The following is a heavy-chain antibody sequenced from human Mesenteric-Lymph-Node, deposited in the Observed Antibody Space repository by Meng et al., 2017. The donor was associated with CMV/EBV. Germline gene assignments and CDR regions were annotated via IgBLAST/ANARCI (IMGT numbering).Heavy chain of an antibody. CDR1: GLSFKNYW. J-gene: IGHJ4*02. CDR2: IYSHDPDT. Sequence: GESLKISCVASGLSFKNYWMTWVRQAPGKGLEWVSVIYSHDPDTYYADSVKGRFTISRDNSKNTLYLQMNSLRAEDTAVYYCARGEYMATITWVDYWGQGTLVTVSS. V-gene: IGHV3-23*03. D-gene: IGHD5-24*01. CDR3: ARGEYMATITWVDY.